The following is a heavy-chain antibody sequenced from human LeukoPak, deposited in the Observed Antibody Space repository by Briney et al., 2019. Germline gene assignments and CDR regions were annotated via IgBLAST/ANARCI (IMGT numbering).Heavy chain of an antibody. CDR2: ISSSSSYI. D-gene: IGHD4-17*01. Sequence: GGSLRLSCAASGFTFSSYSMNWVRQAPGKGLEWVSSISSSSSYIYYADSVKGRFTISRDNAKNSLYLQMNSLRAEDTAVYYCARDSNFRREHMTTVTSFDYWGQGTLVTVSS. CDR1: GFTFSSYS. J-gene: IGHJ4*02. V-gene: IGHV3-21*01. CDR3: ARDSNFRREHMTTVTSFDY.